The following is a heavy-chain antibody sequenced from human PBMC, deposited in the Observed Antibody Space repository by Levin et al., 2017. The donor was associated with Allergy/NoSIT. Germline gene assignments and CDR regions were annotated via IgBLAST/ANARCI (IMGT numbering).Heavy chain of an antibody. D-gene: IGHD1-14*01. V-gene: IGHV4-59*01. CDR2: IYYSGST. CDR1: GGSISSYY. J-gene: IGHJ4*02. Sequence: SETLSLTCTVSGGSISSYYWSWIRQPPGKGLEWIGYIYYSGSTNYNPSLKSRVTISVDTSKNQFSLKLSSVTAADTAVYYCAREGPKGTPLGFDYWGQGTLVTVSS. CDR3: AREGPKGTPLGFDY.